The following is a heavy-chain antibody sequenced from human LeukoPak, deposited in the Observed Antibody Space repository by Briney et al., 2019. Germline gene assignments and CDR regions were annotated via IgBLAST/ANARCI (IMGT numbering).Heavy chain of an antibody. V-gene: IGHV4-59*01. J-gene: IGHJ4*02. Sequence: PSETLSLTCTVSGGSISSYYWSWLRQPPGKGLEWIGYIYYSGSTNYNPSLKSRVTISVDTSKNQFSLKLSSVTAADTAVYYCARAATSSGWYIGYWGQGTLVTVSS. CDR2: IYYSGST. CDR3: ARAATSSGWYIGY. D-gene: IGHD6-19*01. CDR1: GGSISSYY.